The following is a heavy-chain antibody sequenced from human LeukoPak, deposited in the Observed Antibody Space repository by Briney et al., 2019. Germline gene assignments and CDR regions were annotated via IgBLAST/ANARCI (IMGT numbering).Heavy chain of an antibody. D-gene: IGHD2-15*01. J-gene: IGHJ4*02. V-gene: IGHV4-59*08. CDR3: ARRSGSGGTCCLDY. CDR1: GRSVSSYY. CDR2: ISYSGST. Sequence: PSETLSLTCTVCGRSVSSYYWSWIRRPPGKGVEWVGYISYSGSTNYNPSLKSRVTIPVDTSKNQFSLRLNSVTAADTAVYYCARRSGSGGTCCLDYWGQGTLVTVSS.